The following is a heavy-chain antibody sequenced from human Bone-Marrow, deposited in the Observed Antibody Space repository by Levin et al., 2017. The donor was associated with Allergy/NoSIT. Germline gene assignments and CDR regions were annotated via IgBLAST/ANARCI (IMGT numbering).Heavy chain of an antibody. CDR3: VRGRPLRNYYYYYGMDV. CDR2: ITHTGST. CDR1: GGSFRGYS. Sequence: RASETLSLTCAAYGGSFRGYSWTWIRQHPGKGLEWIGEITHTGSTNYNPSLKSRVTISVDTSKDQFSLKLSSVNAADTAVYYCVRGRPLRNYYYYYGMDVWGQGTTVTVSS. J-gene: IGHJ6*02. V-gene: IGHV4-34*01.